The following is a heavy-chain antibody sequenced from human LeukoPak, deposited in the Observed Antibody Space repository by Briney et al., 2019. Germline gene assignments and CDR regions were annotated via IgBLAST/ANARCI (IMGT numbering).Heavy chain of an antibody. V-gene: IGHV4-4*07. J-gene: IGHJ4*02. D-gene: IGHD6-19*01. Sequence: SETLSLTCTVSGVSISSYYWSWIRQPAGKGLEWIGRIYTSGSTNYNPSLKSRVTMSVDTSKNQFSLKLSSVTAADTAVYYCARPGYSSGWYRYWGQGTLVTVSS. CDR2: IYTSGST. CDR1: GVSISSYY. CDR3: ARPGYSSGWYRY.